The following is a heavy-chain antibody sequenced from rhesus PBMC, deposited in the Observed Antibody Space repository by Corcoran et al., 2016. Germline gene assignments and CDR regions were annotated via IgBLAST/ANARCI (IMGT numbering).Heavy chain of an antibody. CDR1: GGSISGGYG. CDR2: IFGSIGST. D-gene: IGHD6-25*01. CDR3: ARQRTAAAGHDY. Sequence: QVQLQESGPGLVKPSETLSLTCAVSGGSISGGYGWSWIRQPPGKGLEWIGHIFGSIGSTYYNPYLKSRVTISRDTSKNQFALKLSSVTAADTAVYYCARQRTAAAGHDYWGQGVLVTVSS. J-gene: IGHJ4*01. V-gene: IGHV4S7*01.